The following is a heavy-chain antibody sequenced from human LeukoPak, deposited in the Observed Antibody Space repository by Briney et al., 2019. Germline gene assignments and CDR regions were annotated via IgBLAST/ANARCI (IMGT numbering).Heavy chain of an antibody. D-gene: IGHD2-2*01. Sequence: ASVKVSCKASGYTFTTYAMNWVRQAPGQGLEWMGWINTNTGNPTYAQGFTGRFVFSLDTSVSTAYLQISSLKAEDTAVYYCARLVGEAYCSSTSCYAGEYWGQGTLVTVSS. CDR2: INTNTGNP. V-gene: IGHV7-4-1*02. J-gene: IGHJ4*02. CDR1: GYTFTTYA. CDR3: ARLVGEAYCSSTSCYAGEY.